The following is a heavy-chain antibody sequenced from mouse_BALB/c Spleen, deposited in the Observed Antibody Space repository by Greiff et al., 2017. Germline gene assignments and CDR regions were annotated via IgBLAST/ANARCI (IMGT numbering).Heavy chain of an antibody. Sequence: QVQLQQSGAELMKPGASVKISCKATGYTFSSYWIEWVKQRPGHGLEWIGEILPGSGSTNYNEKLKGKATFTADTSSNTAYMQLSSLTSEDSAVYYCASSLAFDYWGQGTTLTVSS. CDR2: ILPGSGST. CDR1: GYTFSSYW. V-gene: IGHV1-9*01. D-gene: IGHD6-1*01. J-gene: IGHJ2*01. CDR3: ASSLAFDY.